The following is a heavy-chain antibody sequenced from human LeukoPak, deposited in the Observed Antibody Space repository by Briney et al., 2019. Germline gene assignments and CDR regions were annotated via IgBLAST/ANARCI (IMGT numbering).Heavy chain of an antibody. CDR2: IYHSGRT. CDR3: ARRRYYDGSGYLE. D-gene: IGHD3-22*01. V-gene: IGHV4-39*01. CDR1: GDSVSRSDSY. J-gene: IGHJ1*01. Sequence: PSETLSLTCSVSGDSVSRSDSYWDWIRQPTGKGLEWIGTIYHSGRTYYSPSLKSRVTMSVDPSNNQFSLNLRSVTAADTAVYYCARRRYYDGSGYLEWGQGTLLSVSS.